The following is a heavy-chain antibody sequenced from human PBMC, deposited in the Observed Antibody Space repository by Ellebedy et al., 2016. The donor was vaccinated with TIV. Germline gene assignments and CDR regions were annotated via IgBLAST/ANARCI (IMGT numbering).Heavy chain of an antibody. CDR2: INPNSGGT. D-gene: IGHD1-1*01. V-gene: IGHV1-2*02. J-gene: IGHJ3*02. CDR1: GYTFTGYY. CDR3: ARAPPHDGAFDI. Sequence: ASVKVSXXASGYTFTGYYMHWVRQAPGQGLEWMGWINPNSGGTNYAQKFQGRFTMTRDTSISTAYMELSRLRSDDTAVYYCARAPPHDGAFDIWGQGTMVTVSS.